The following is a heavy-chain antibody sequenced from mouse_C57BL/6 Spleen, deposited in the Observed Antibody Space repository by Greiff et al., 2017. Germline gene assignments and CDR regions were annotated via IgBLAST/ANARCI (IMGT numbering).Heavy chain of an antibody. CDR3: ARDDGYPDD. V-gene: IGHV1-54*01. CDR1: GYAFTNYL. CDR2: INPGSGGT. J-gene: IGHJ2*01. Sequence: QVQLKESGAELVRPGTSVKVSCKASGYAFTNYLIEWVKQRPGQGLEWIGVINPGSGGTNYNEKFKGKATLTADKSSSTAYMQLSSLTSEDSAVYVCARDDGYPDDWGQGTTLTVSS. D-gene: IGHD2-3*01.